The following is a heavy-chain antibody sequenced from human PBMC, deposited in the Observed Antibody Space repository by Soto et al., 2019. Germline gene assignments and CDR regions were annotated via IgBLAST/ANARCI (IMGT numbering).Heavy chain of an antibody. CDR2: ISYDGSEK. CDR1: GFTFKTFV. V-gene: IGHV3-30*18. J-gene: IGHJ4*02. Sequence: QVQLVESGGGVVHPGRSLRLSCAVSGFTFKTFVMHWVRQAPGKGLEWVAVISYDGSEKYYAESVKGRFTVYRDNYKNNLSLQMNSLRANDAAVYYCVKDSSPGGYFDSWGQGALVTVSS. D-gene: IGHD2-15*01. CDR3: VKDSSPGGYFDS.